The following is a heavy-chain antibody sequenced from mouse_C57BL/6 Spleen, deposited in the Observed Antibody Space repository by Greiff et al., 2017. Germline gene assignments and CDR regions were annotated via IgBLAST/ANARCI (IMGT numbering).Heavy chain of an antibody. CDR2: INPGSGGT. J-gene: IGHJ1*03. CDR3: ARSHYSNYGGYFDV. CDR1: GYAFTNYL. D-gene: IGHD2-5*01. V-gene: IGHV1-54*01. Sequence: VQLQQSGAELVRPGTSVKVSCKASGYAFTNYLIEWVKQRPGQGLEWIGVINPGSGGTNYNEKFKGKATLTADKSSRTAYMQLSSLTSEDSAVYFCARSHYSNYGGYFDVWGTGTTVTVSS.